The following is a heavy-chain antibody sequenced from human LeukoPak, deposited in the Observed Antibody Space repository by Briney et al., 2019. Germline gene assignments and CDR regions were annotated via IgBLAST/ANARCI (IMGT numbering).Heavy chain of an antibody. V-gene: IGHV3-15*01. J-gene: IGHJ4*02. CDR1: GFTFSGAW. CDR3: ATDLPSRGSGKFDC. D-gene: IGHD3-10*01. CDR2: IKSKADGETT. Sequence: GGSLRLSCAASGFTFSGAWMSWVRQSPGKGLEWVGLIKSKADGETTHYAAPVEGRFTISRDDSKNTVCLEMNGLKTEDTAMYYCATDLPSRGSGKFDCWGQGTLVAVSS.